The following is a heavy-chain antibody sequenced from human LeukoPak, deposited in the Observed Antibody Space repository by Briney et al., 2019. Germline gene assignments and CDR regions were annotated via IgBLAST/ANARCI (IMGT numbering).Heavy chain of an antibody. CDR3: ARDLSYDYWSGYKGSFDN. V-gene: IGHV3-30*03. CDR1: GFSFSSYA. CDR2: ISYDGSRK. Sequence: GRSLRLSCAASGFSFSSYAMHWVRQAPGKGLEWVAVISYDGSRKYYADSVKGRFTISRDNSKNTLYVQMNSLRAEDTAIYYCARDLSYDYWSGYKGSFDNWGQGTLVTVSS. J-gene: IGHJ4*02. D-gene: IGHD3-3*01.